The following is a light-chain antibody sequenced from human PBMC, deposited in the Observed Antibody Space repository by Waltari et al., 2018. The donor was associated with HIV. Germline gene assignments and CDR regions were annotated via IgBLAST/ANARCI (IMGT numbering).Light chain of an antibody. CDR1: ALPTKS. CDR3: YSTDTGGHPSYV. J-gene: IGLJ1*01. V-gene: IGLV3-10*01. CDR2: EDT. Sequence: SYELTQPPSMSVSPGQTARITCSGDALPTKSACWYQQKSGQAPVLVIYEDTKRPSGIPDRFSGSNSGTMATLTISGAQVEDEADYYCYSTDTGGHPSYVFGSGTKVTVV.